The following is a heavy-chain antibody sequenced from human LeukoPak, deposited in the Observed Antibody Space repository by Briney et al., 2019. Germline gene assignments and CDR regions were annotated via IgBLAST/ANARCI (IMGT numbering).Heavy chain of an antibody. CDR3: AKARGVDYGDYVILDY. J-gene: IGHJ4*02. CDR2: IRSRGDTT. Sequence: HPGGSLRLSCAASGFTFSSYGMSWVRQAPGKGLEWVSAIRSRGDTTFYAYSVKGRFTISRDNSKRTLYLQMNSLSAEDTAVYYCAKARGVDYGDYVILDYWGQGTLVTVSS. CDR1: GFTFSSYG. V-gene: IGHV3-23*01. D-gene: IGHD4-17*01.